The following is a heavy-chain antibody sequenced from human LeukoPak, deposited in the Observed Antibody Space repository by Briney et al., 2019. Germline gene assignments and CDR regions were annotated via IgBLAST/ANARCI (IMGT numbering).Heavy chain of an antibody. V-gene: IGHV4-38-2*02. Sequence: SETLSLTCTVSGYSISSGYYWGWIRQPPGKGLEWIGSIYHSGSTYYNPSLKSRVTISVDTSKNQFSLKLSPVTAADTAVYYCARSGTYQHSSSYDYWGQGTLVTVSS. D-gene: IGHD6-13*01. CDR3: ARSGTYQHSSSYDY. CDR1: GYSISSGYY. CDR2: IYHSGST. J-gene: IGHJ4*02.